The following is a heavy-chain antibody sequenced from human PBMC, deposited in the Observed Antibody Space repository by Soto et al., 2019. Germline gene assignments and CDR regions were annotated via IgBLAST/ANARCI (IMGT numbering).Heavy chain of an antibody. CDR2: IKQDGSEK. CDR3: ARAREIDYYYYYYMDV. Sequence: PGGSLRLSCAASGFTFSSYWMSWVRQAPGKGLEWVANIKQDGSEKYYVDSVKGRFTISRDNAKNSLYLQMNSLRAEDTAVYYCARAREIDYYYYYYMDVWGKGTTVTVSS. CDR1: GFTFSSYW. V-gene: IGHV3-7*05. J-gene: IGHJ6*03.